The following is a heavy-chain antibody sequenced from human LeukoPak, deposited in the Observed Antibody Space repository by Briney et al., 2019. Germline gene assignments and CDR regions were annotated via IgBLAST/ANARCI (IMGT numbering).Heavy chain of an antibody. V-gene: IGHV3-48*01. Sequence: PSETLSLTCTVSGGSISSSNYYWGWVRQAPGKGLEWVSYISSSSSTIYYADSVKGRFTISRDNAKNSLYLQMNSLRAEDTAVYYCARGQLYYYDSSGGRTYTDYWGQGTLVTVSS. D-gene: IGHD3-22*01. CDR3: ARGQLYYYDSSGGRTYTDY. CDR2: ISSSSSTI. CDR1: GGSISSSNYY. J-gene: IGHJ4*02.